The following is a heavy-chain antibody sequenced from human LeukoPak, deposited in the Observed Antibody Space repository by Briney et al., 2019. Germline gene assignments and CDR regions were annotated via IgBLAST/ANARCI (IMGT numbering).Heavy chain of an antibody. Sequence: GGSLRLSCAASGFTFSNYAMGWVRQAPGKGLEWVSAISGSGGSTYYADSVKGRFTISRDNSRNTLYLQMNSLRAEDTAVYYCAIYGLEVERDGSIWGQGTMVTVSS. D-gene: IGHD2-15*01. CDR2: ISGSGGST. CDR1: GFTFSNYA. J-gene: IGHJ3*02. V-gene: IGHV3-23*01. CDR3: AIYGLEVERDGSI.